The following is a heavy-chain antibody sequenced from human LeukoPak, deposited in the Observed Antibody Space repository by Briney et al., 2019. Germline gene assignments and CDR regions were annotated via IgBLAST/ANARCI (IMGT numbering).Heavy chain of an antibody. V-gene: IGHV3-48*01. CDR2: ISSSSSTI. CDR1: GFTFSSYS. Sequence: GGSLRLSCAASGFTFSSYSMNWVRQAPGKGLEWVSYISSSSSTIYYADSVKGRFTISRDNANNSLYLQMNSLRAEDTAVYYCARESTYYYDSSGPDAFDIWGQGTMVTVSS. CDR3: ARESTYYYDSSGPDAFDI. J-gene: IGHJ3*02. D-gene: IGHD3-22*01.